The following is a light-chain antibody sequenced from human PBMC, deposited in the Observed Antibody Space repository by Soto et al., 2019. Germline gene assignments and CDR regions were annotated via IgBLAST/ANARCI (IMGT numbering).Light chain of an antibody. CDR1: QTVSNTY. V-gene: IGKV3-20*01. Sequence: EIVLTQFPGALSLSPGERVTLSCRASQTVSNTYLAWYQQKSGQAPKFHIYGASNMATGIPDRFSGSGSGTDFTLTISRLEPEDFAVYYCQQYGALPPTFGGGTKVEIK. J-gene: IGKJ4*01. CDR2: GAS. CDR3: QQYGALPPT.